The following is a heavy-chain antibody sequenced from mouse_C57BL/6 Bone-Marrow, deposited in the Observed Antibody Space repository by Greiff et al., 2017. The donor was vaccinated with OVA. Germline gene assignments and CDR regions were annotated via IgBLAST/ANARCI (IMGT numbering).Heavy chain of an antibody. CDR3: ARHYGSSYFDY. CDR2: ISNLAYSI. Sequence: EVMLVESGGGLVQPGGSLKLSCAASGFTFSDYGMAWVRQAPRKGPEWVAFISNLAYSIYYADTVTGRFTISRENAKNTLYLEMSSLRSEDTAMYYCARHYGSSYFDYWGQGTTLTVSS. J-gene: IGHJ2*01. V-gene: IGHV5-15*04. D-gene: IGHD1-1*01. CDR1: GFTFSDYG.